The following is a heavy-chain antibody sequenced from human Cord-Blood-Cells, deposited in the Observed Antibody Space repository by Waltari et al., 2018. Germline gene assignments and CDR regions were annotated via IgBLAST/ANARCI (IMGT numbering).Heavy chain of an antibody. CDR2: INHSGST. Sequence: QVQLQQWGAGLLKPSETLSLTCAAYGGSFSGYYWSWIRQPPGKGLEWIGEINHSGSTNYNPSLKSRVTISVDTSKNQFSLKLSSVTAADTAVYYCARVTDFWSGYYYGMDVWGQGTTVTVSS. D-gene: IGHD3-3*01. V-gene: IGHV4-34*01. CDR1: GGSFSGYY. J-gene: IGHJ6*02. CDR3: ARVTDFWSGYYYGMDV.